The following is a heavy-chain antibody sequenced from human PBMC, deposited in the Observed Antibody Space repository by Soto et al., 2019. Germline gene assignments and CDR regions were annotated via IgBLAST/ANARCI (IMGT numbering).Heavy chain of an antibody. CDR3: ARVEGVTITTGWGAENYYGRDV. Sequence: ASVKVSCKASGYTFTSYGISWVRQAPGQGLEWMGWISAYNGNTNYAQKLQGRVTMTTHTSTSTAYMELRSLRSDDTAVYYCARVEGVTITTGWGAENYYGRDVWGQGTTVTVSS. CDR2: ISAYNGNT. D-gene: IGHD4-4*01. V-gene: IGHV1-18*01. CDR1: GYTFTSYG. J-gene: IGHJ6*02.